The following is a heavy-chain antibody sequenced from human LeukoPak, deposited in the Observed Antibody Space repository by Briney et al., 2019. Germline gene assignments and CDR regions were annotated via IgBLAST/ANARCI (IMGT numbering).Heavy chain of an antibody. CDR1: GYTFTSYG. CDR2: ISAYNGNT. CDR3: ARVREPAAFFDY. J-gene: IGHJ4*02. V-gene: IGHV1-18*01. D-gene: IGHD2-2*01. Sequence: ASVKVSCKASGYTFTSYGISWVRQAPGQGVEWMGWISAYNGNTNYAQKLQGRVTMPTDTSTRTAYMELRSLRSDDTAVYYCARVREPAAFFDYWGQGTLVTVSS.